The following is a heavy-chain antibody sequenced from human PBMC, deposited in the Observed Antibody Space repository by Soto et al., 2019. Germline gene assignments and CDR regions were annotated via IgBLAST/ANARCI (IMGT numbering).Heavy chain of an antibody. Sequence: SETLSLTCTVSGGSISSYYWSWIRQPPGKGLEWIGYIYYSGSTNYNPSLKSRVTISVDTSKNQFSLKLSSVTAADTAVYYCARGPHTARFDYWGQGILVTVSS. J-gene: IGHJ4*02. CDR3: ARGPHTARFDY. CDR2: IYYSGST. CDR1: GGSISSYY. V-gene: IGHV4-59*08.